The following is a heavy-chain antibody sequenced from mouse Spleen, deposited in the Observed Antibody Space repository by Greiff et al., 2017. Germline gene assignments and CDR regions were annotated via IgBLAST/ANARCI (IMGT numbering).Heavy chain of an antibody. Sequence: QVQLQQPGAELVMPGASVKLSCKASGYTFTSYWMHWVKQRPGQGLEWIGEIDPSDSYTNYNQKFKGKATLTVDKSSSTAYMQLSSLTSEDSAVYYCARYYYGTQDYWGQGTTLTASS. V-gene: IGHV1-69*01. CDR1: GYTFTSYW. J-gene: IGHJ2*01. D-gene: IGHD1-1*01. CDR2: IDPSDSYT. CDR3: ARYYYGTQDY.